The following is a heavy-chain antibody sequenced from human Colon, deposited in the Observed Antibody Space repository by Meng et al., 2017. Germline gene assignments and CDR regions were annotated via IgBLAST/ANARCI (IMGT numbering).Heavy chain of an antibody. CDR2: INSGGSDI. Sequence: QVQLVESGGTLVTPGGSLRRSCAASGFTFSDLSMSWVRQAPGKGLEWLSYINSGGSDIAYADSVKGRFTISRDNARNSLYLQMSSLRAEDTAVYYCVTTARQADHWGQGTLVTVSS. CDR1: GFTFSDLS. V-gene: IGHV3-11*01. J-gene: IGHJ5*02. CDR3: VTTARQADH. D-gene: IGHD6-6*01.